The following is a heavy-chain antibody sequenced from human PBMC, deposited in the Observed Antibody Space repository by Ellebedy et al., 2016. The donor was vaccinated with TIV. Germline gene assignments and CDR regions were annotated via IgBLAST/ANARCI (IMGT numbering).Heavy chain of an antibody. J-gene: IGHJ5*02. CDR2: INPRGGST. CDR3: ARGEYRNWFDP. V-gene: IGHV1-46*04. Sequence: AASVKVSCKASGYTFTSYYMHWVRQAPGQGPEWMGTINPRGGSTRYAQKLQGRVTIAADESTNTAFMELSSLKSEDTAIYYCARGEYRNWFDPWGQGTLVTVSS. D-gene: IGHD3-10*01. CDR1: GYTFTSYY.